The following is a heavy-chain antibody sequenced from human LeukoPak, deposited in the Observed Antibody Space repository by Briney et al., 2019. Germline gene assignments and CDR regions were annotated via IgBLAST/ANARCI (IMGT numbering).Heavy chain of an antibody. CDR2: ISSSSSYI. CDR1: GFTFSSYS. J-gene: IGHJ4*02. V-gene: IGHV3-21*01. Sequence: PGGSLRLSCAASGFTFSSYSMNWVRQAPGKGLEWVSSISSSSSYIYYADSVKGRFTISRDNSKNTLYLQMNSLRAEDTAVYYCAKDHGVAAAALGYWGQGTLVTVSS. D-gene: IGHD6-13*01. CDR3: AKDHGVAAAALGY.